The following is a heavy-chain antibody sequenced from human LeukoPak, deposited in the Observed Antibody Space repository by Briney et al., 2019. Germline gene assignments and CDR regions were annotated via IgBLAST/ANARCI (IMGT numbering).Heavy chain of an antibody. J-gene: IGHJ6*03. CDR1: GFTFSSYG. V-gene: IGHV3-23*01. D-gene: IGHD1-26*01. Sequence: PGGSLRLSCAASGFTFSSYGMSWVRQAPGKGLEWVSAISGSGGSTYYADSVKGRFTISRDNSKNTLYLQMNSLRAEDTAVYYCAKAWDTYYYYYMDVWGKGTTVTISS. CDR3: AKAWDTYYYYYMDV. CDR2: ISGSGGST.